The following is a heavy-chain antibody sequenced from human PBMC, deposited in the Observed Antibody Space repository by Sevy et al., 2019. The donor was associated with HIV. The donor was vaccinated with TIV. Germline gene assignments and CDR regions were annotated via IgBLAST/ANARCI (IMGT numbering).Heavy chain of an antibody. J-gene: IGHJ3*01. CDR2: IRQDGSEK. Sequence: GGSLRLSCAVSGYTFRNFWMSWVRQAPGKGLEWVANIRQDGSEKYYVDSVRGRFTISRDNAKNSLFLQLNSLRAEDTAIYYCAKSTAVVTDAFDVWGQGTVVTVS. V-gene: IGHV3-7*03. CDR3: AKSTAVVTDAFDV. CDR1: GYTFRNFW. D-gene: IGHD4-17*01.